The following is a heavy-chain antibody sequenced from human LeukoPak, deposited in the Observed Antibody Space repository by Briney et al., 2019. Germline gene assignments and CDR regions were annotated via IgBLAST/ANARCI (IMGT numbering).Heavy chain of an antibody. Sequence: GGCLRLACAASGFTFDDYGMGWVRQAPGKGLEWVSGINWNGGSTGDADSVKGRFTISRDNAKNSLYLQMNSLGAEDAALYYCASETTGEYYCDYWGQGTLVTVSS. J-gene: IGHJ4*02. D-gene: IGHD4-17*01. V-gene: IGHV3-20*04. CDR1: GFTFDDYG. CDR3: ASETTGEYYCDY. CDR2: INWNGGST.